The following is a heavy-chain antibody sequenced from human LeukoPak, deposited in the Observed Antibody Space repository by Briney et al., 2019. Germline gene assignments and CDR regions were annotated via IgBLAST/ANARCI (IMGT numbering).Heavy chain of an antibody. D-gene: IGHD3-10*01. J-gene: IGHJ5*02. CDR3: ARSPSVRDNWFDH. V-gene: IGHV3-21*01. CDR1: GFTFSSYS. Sequence: GGSLRLSCAASGFTFSSYSMNWVRQAPGKGLEWVSSISSSSSYIYYADSVKGRFTISRDNAKNSLYLQMNSLRAEDTAVYYCARSPSVRDNWFDHWGQGTLVTVSS. CDR2: ISSSSSYI.